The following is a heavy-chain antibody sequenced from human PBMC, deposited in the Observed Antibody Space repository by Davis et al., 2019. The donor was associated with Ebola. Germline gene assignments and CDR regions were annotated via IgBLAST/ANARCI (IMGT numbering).Heavy chain of an antibody. Sequence: GGSLRLSCAASGFTFSSYWMSWVRQAPGKGLEWVANIKQDGSEKYYVDSVKGRFTISRDNAKNSLYLQMNSLRAEDTAVYYCARRDIVVVASRSRDYYYYGMDVWGQGTTVTVSS. CDR1: GFTFSSYW. D-gene: IGHD2-15*01. CDR3: ARRDIVVVASRSRDYYYYGMDV. CDR2: IKQDGSEK. V-gene: IGHV3-7*01. J-gene: IGHJ6*02.